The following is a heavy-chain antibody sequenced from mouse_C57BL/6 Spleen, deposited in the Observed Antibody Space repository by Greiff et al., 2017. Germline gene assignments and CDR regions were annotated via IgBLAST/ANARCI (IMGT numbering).Heavy chain of an antibody. CDR1: GYTFTSYW. V-gene: IGHV1-72*01. Sequence: VQLQQSGAELVKPGASVKISCKASGYTFTSYWMHWVKQRPGRGLEWIGRIDPNSGGTKYNEKFKSKATLTVDKPSSTAYMQLSSLTSEDSAVYYCARSSSGNYYAMDYWGQGTSVTVSS. D-gene: IGHD3-2*02. J-gene: IGHJ4*01. CDR2: IDPNSGGT. CDR3: ARSSSGNYYAMDY.